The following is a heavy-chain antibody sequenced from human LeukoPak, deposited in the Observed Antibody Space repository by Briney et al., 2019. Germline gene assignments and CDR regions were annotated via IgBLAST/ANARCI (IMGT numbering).Heavy chain of an antibody. CDR1: GGSISSSSYY. V-gene: IGHV4-39*07. CDR2: IYYSGST. Sequence: SETLSLTCTVSGGSISSSSYYWGWIRQPPGKGLEWIGSIYYSGSTYYNPSLKSRVTISVDTSKNQFSLKLSSVTAADTAVYYCASDSQDDFWSGDDAFDIWGQGTMVTVSS. D-gene: IGHD3-3*01. J-gene: IGHJ3*02. CDR3: ASDSQDDFWSGDDAFDI.